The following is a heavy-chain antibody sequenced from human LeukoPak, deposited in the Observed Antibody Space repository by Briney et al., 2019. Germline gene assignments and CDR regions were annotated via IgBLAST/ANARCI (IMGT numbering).Heavy chain of an antibody. CDR1: GFTFSSYA. D-gene: IGHD2-15*01. J-gene: IGHJ4*02. Sequence: GGSLRLSCAASGFTFSSYAMHWVRQAPGKGLEWVAVISYDGSNKYYADSVKGRFTISRDNSKNTLYLQMNSLRAEDTAVYYCARLLGGDCWGQGTLVTVSS. V-gene: IGHV3-30*04. CDR2: ISYDGSNK. CDR3: ARLLGGDC.